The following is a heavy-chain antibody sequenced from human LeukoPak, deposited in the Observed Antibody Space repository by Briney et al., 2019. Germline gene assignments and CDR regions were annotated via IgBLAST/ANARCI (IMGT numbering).Heavy chain of an antibody. CDR3: ARLPGYGGNIDY. Sequence: PSETLSLTCTVSGGSISSGAYYWGWIRQPPGKGLEWIASIYYNGSPYYSPSLKSRVTISADTSKNQFSLKLNSVTAADTAVYYCARLPGYGGNIDYLGQGTLVTVSS. J-gene: IGHJ4*02. V-gene: IGHV4-39*01. D-gene: IGHD4-23*01. CDR2: IYYNGSP. CDR1: GGSISSGAYY.